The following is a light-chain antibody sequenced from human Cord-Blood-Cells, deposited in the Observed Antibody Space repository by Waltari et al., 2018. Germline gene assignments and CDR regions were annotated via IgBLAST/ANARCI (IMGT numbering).Light chain of an antibody. CDR3: CSYAGSSYV. V-gene: IGLV2-23*01. CDR2: EGS. Sequence: QSALTQPASVSGSPGQSITTSRTGTSRAVGSYNFVSWYPQHPGKAPKLMIYEGSKRPSGVSNRFSGSKSGNTASLTISGLQAEDEADYYCCSYAGSSYVFGTGTKVTVL. J-gene: IGLJ1*01. CDR1: SRAVGSYNF.